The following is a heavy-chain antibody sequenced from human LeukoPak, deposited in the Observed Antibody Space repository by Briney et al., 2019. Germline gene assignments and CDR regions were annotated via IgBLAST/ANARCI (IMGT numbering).Heavy chain of an antibody. CDR1: GGSFSGYY. D-gene: IGHD2-15*01. CDR3: ASFYSYPLDY. CDR2: INHSGST. J-gene: IGHJ4*02. Sequence: TTSETLSLTCAVYGGSFSGYYWSWIRQPPGKGLEWIGEINHSGSTNYNPSLKSRVTISVDTSKNQFSLKLSSVTAADTAVYYCASFYSYPLDYWGQGTLVTVSS. V-gene: IGHV4-34*01.